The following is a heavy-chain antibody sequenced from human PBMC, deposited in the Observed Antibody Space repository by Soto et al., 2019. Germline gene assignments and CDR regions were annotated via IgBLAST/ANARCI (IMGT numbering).Heavy chain of an antibody. D-gene: IGHD3-22*01. Sequence: SVKVSCKASGGTFSSYAISWVRQAPGQGLEWMGGIIPIFGTANYAQKFQGRVTITADESTSTAYMELSSLRSEDTAVYYCARESYYDSNHAFDIWGQGTMVTVSS. CDR2: IIPIFGTA. CDR3: ARESYYDSNHAFDI. J-gene: IGHJ3*02. CDR1: GGTFSSYA. V-gene: IGHV1-69*13.